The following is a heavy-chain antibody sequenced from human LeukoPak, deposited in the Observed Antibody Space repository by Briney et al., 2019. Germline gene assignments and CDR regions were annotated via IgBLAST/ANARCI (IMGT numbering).Heavy chain of an antibody. CDR2: IYYSGST. CDR1: GGSISSYY. D-gene: IGHD1-26*01. Sequence: SETLSLTCTVSGGSISSYYWSWIRQPPGKGLEWIGYIYYSGSTNYNPSLKSRVTISVDTSKNQFSLKLSSVTAADTAVYYCARLYQWELFHYFDYWGQGTLVTVSS. V-gene: IGHV4-59*08. J-gene: IGHJ4*02. CDR3: ARLYQWELFHYFDY.